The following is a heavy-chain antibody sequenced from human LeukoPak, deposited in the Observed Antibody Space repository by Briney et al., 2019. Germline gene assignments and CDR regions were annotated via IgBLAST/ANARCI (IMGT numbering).Heavy chain of an antibody. D-gene: IGHD2-15*01. Sequence: SETLSLTCAVYGGSFSGYYWSWIRQPPGKGLEWLGEINHSGSTNYNPSLKSRVTISVDTSKNQFSLKLSSVTAADTAVYYCARGLVVAATPKLLYGMDVWGQGTTVTVSS. CDR1: GGSFSGYY. CDR2: INHSGST. V-gene: IGHV4-34*01. CDR3: ARGLVVAATPKLLYGMDV. J-gene: IGHJ6*02.